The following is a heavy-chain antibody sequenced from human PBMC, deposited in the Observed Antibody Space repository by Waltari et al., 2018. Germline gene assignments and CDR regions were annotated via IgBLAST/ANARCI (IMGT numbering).Heavy chain of an antibody. CDR1: GYAFTSYE. CDR3: ARWDYYDSSGCYHY. V-gene: IGHV1-8*01. CDR2: KNPNSGNT. D-gene: IGHD3-22*01. Sequence: QVQLVQSGAEVKKPGASVKVPCKASGYAFTSYEINGVGQATGQGLEGMGWKNPNSGNTGYAQKFQGRVTMTRNTSISTAYMELSSLRSEDTAVYYCARWDYYDSSGCYHYWGQGTLVTVSS. J-gene: IGHJ4*02.